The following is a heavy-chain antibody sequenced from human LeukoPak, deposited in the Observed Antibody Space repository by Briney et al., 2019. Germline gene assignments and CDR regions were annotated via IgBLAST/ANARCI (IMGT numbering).Heavy chain of an antibody. CDR3: AKDQYSSSWPQPFDY. V-gene: IGHV3-23*01. Sequence: GGSLRLSCAASGFTSSSYAMSWVRQAPGKGLEWVSAISGSGGSTYYADSVKGRFTISRDNSKNTLYLQMNSLRAEDTAVYYCAKDQYSSSWPQPFDYWGQGTLVTVSS. CDR2: ISGSGGST. CDR1: GFTSSSYA. D-gene: IGHD6-13*01. J-gene: IGHJ4*02.